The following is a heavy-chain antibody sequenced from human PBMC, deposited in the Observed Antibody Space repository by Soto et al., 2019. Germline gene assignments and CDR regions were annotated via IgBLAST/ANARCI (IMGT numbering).Heavy chain of an antibody. Sequence: ASETLAWKASGYTFTTYGISWVRQAPGQGLEWMGWISPYNGTTKYAEKFQGEMTMTTDTATSTAYMDLRSLRSDDTAGYYCARDGERDTLLNVYYSLHGMD. CDR2: ISPYNGTT. J-gene: IGHJ6*01. V-gene: IGHV1-18*04. D-gene: IGHD1-26*01. CDR3: ARDGERDTLLNVYYSLHGMD. CDR1: GYTFTTYG.